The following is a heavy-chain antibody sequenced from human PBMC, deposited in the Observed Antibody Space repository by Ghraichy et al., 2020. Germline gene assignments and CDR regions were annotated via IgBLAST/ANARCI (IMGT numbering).Heavy chain of an antibody. CDR2: ISSSSSYI. D-gene: IGHD5-24*01. J-gene: IGHJ4*02. CDR3: ARDPAGKRWLQLDVDY. V-gene: IGHV3-21*01. CDR1: GFTFSSYS. Sequence: GGSLRLSCAASGFTFSSYSMNWVRQAPGKGLEWVSSISSSSSYIYYADSVKGRFTISRDNAKNSLYLQMNSLRAEDTAVYYCARDPAGKRWLQLDVDYWGQGTLVTVSS.